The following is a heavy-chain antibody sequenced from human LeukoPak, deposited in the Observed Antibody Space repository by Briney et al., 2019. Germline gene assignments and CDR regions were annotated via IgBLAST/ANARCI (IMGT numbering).Heavy chain of an antibody. V-gene: IGHV1-69*13. CDR2: IIPIFGTA. D-gene: IGHD3-16*02. J-gene: IGHJ4*02. CDR3: ARDVSDYVWGSYRTAYFDY. CDR1: GGTFSSYA. Sequence: SVKVSCKASGGTFSSYAISWVRQAPGQGLEWMGGIIPIFGTANYAQKFQGRVTITADESTSTAYMELSSLRSEDTAVYYCARDVSDYVWGSYRTAYFDYWGQGTLVTVSS.